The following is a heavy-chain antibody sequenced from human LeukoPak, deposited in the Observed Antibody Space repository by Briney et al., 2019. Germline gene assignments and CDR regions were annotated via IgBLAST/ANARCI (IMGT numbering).Heavy chain of an antibody. CDR2: INPSGGST. CDR3: ARDIGVEMATIENWFDP. Sequence: ASVKVSCKASGYTFTSYYMHWVRQAPGQGLEWMGIINPSGGSTSYAQKFQGRVTMTRDTSTSTVYMELSSLRSDDTAVYYCARDIGVEMATIENWFDPWGQGTLVTVSS. J-gene: IGHJ5*02. V-gene: IGHV1-46*01. D-gene: IGHD5-24*01. CDR1: GYTFTSYY.